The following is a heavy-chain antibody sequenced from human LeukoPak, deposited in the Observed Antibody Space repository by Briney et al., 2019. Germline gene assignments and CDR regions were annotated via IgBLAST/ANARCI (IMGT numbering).Heavy chain of an antibody. CDR1: GYTFTGYY. D-gene: IGHD2-15*01. J-gene: IGHJ4*02. CDR3: ARGHCSGGTCYVDY. CDR2: INPNSGGT. V-gene: IGHV1-2*04. Sequence: ASVKVSCKASGYTFTGYYMHWVRQAPGQGLEWMGWINPNSGGTNYAQKFQGWVTMTRDTSISTAYMELSRPRSDDTAVYYCARGHCSGGTCYVDYWGQGTLVTVSS.